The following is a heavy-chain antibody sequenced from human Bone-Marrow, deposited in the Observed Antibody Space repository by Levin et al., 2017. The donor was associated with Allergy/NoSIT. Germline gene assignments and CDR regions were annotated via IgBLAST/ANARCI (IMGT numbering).Heavy chain of an antibody. J-gene: IGHJ3*02. V-gene: IGHV1-69*01. Sequence: PGESLKISCKASGGTFSSYSISWVRQAPGQGLEWMGGVIPIVATTNYAQKFQGRVTITADESTRTAYLELSSLRSEDTAVYYCALRVRGMPTKRHAFDMWGQGTMVTVSS. CDR1: GGTFSSYS. CDR2: VIPIVATT. D-gene: IGHD3-10*01. CDR3: ALRVRGMPTKRHAFDM.